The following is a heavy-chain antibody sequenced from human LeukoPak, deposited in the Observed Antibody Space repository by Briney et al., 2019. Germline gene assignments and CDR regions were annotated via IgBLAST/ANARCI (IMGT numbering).Heavy chain of an antibody. J-gene: IGHJ5*02. D-gene: IGHD3-3*01. Sequence: SETLSLTCAVYGGSFSGYYWSWIRQPPGKGLEWIGEINHSGSTNYNPSLKSRVTISVDTSKNQFSLKLSSVTAADTAVYYCARGLFEISGTISNCFDPGGQGTLVTVSS. CDR1: GGSFSGYY. CDR3: ARGLFEISGTISNCFDP. V-gene: IGHV4-34*01. CDR2: INHSGST.